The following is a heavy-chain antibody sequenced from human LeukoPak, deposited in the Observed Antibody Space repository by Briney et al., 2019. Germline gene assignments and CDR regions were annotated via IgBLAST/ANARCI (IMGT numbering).Heavy chain of an antibody. CDR3: AREELESGGWSD. V-gene: IGHV3-7*01. Sequence: GGSLRLSCAASGFIFGNYWMTWVRQTPGKGLEWVANIKQDGTTEHYVDSVEGRFTISRDNTKNSLYLQMNSLRAEDTAVYYCAREELESGGWSDWGQGTLVTVSS. J-gene: IGHJ4*02. D-gene: IGHD6-19*01. CDR1: GFIFGNYW. CDR2: IKQDGTTE.